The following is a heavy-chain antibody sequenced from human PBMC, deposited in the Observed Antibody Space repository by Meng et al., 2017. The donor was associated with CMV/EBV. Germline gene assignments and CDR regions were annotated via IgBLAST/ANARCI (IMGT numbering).Heavy chain of an antibody. V-gene: IGHV4-39*06. J-gene: IGHJ5*02. CDR2: IYYSGST. CDR1: GGSISSSSYY. D-gene: IGHD3-22*01. CDR3: ARGVVTMIVVYDP. Sequence: RLQESGPGLGKPSETLSLTCTVSGGSISSSSYYWGWIRQPPGKGLEWIGSIYYSGSTYYNPSLKSRVTISVDTSKNQFPLKLSSVTAADTAVYYCARGVVTMIVVYDPWGQGTLVTVSS.